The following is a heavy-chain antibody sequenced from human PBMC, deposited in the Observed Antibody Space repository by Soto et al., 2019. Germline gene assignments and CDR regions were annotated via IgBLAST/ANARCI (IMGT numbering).Heavy chain of an antibody. V-gene: IGHV4-34*01. CDR2: INHSGST. D-gene: IGHD3-3*01. CDR1: GGSFSGYY. CDR3: ARALTRFLEWSKDMDV. Sequence: SETLSLTCAVYGGSFSGYYWSRIRQPPGKGLEWIGEINHSGSTNYNPSLKSRVTISVDTSKNQFSLKLSSVTAADTAVYYCARALTRFLEWSKDMDVWGQGTTVTSP. J-gene: IGHJ6*02.